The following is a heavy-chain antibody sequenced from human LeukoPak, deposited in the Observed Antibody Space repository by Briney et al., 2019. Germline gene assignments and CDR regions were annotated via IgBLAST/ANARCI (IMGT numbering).Heavy chain of an antibody. V-gene: IGHV4-34*01. CDR2: INHSGST. J-gene: IGHJ3*02. CDR3: AREPKYCSGGSCYAPGAFDI. Sequence: SETLSLTCAVYGGSFSGYYWSWIRQPPGKGLEWIGEINHSGSTNYNPSLKSRVTISVDTSKNQFSLKLSSVTAADTAVYYCAREPKYCSGGSCYAPGAFDIWGQGTMVTVSS. D-gene: IGHD2-15*01. CDR1: GGSFSGYY.